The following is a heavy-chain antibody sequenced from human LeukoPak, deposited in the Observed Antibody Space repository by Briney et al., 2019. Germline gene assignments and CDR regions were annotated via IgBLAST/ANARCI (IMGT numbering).Heavy chain of an antibody. CDR3: ARGGGLDV. Sequence: GGSLRLSCAASGFTFSSYWMNRARQAPGKGLEWVASINHNGNVNYYVDSVKGRFTISRDNAKNSLYLQMSNLRAEDTAVYFCARGGGLDVWGQGATVTVSS. CDR1: GFTFSSYW. J-gene: IGHJ6*02. CDR2: INHNGNVN. V-gene: IGHV3-7*03. D-gene: IGHD3-16*01.